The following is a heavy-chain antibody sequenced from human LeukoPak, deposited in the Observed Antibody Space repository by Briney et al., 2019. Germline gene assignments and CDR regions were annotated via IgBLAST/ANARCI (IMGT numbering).Heavy chain of an antibody. CDR3: ARQTGSGLFTLP. J-gene: IGHJ4*02. CDR1: GVSISSSNSY. Sequence: SGTLSLTCTVSGVSISSSNSYWGWIRQPPGKGLEWIGSIYYTGNTYYNASLKSRVTISIDTSKNQISLRLTSVTAADTVMYYCARQTGSGLFTLPGGQGTLVTVSS. CDR2: IYYTGNT. V-gene: IGHV4-39*01. D-gene: IGHD3/OR15-3a*01.